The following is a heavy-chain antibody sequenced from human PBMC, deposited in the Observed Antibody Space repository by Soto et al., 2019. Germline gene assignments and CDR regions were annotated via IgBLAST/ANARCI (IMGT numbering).Heavy chain of an antibody. V-gene: IGHV1-18*01. CDR2: ISANNGNT. CDR1: GYNFTTYG. J-gene: IGHJ4*02. Sequence: ASVKVSCKASGYNFTTYGISWVRQAPGQGLEWMGWISANNGNTNYAQKYQERVTMTTDTSTSTAFMELRSLRPDDTAVYYCVRVTYYYGSGDYWGQGTLVTVSS. CDR3: VRVTYYYGSGDY. D-gene: IGHD3-10*01.